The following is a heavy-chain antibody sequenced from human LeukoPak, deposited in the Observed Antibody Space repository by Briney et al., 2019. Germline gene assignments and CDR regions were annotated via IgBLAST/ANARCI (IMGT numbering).Heavy chain of an antibody. J-gene: IGHJ5*02. CDR1: GGTFSSYA. CDR2: IIPIFGTA. V-gene: IGHV1-69*06. D-gene: IGHD2-2*02. Sequence: ASVKVSCKASGGTFSSYAISWVRQAPGQGLEWMGGIIPIFGTANYAQKFQGRVTITADKSTSTAYMELSRLRPDDTAVYYCARARPAAIRGDWFDPWGQGTLVTVSS. CDR3: ARARPAAIRGDWFDP.